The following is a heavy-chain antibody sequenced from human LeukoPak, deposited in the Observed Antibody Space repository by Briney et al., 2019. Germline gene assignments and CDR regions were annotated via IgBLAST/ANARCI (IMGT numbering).Heavy chain of an antibody. V-gene: IGHV4-59*12. J-gene: IGHJ4*02. Sequence: SETLSLTCTVSGGSISSYYWSWIRQPPGKGLEWIGDIYYSGSTNYNPSLKSRVSMSVDTSKNQFSLKLSSVTAADTAVFYCARENSGSYREFDYWGQGTLVTVSS. CDR3: ARENSGSYREFDY. D-gene: IGHD1-26*01. CDR1: GGSISSYY. CDR2: IYYSGST.